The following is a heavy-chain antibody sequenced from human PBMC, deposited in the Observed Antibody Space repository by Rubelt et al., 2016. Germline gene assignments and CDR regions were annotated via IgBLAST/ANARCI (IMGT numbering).Heavy chain of an antibody. D-gene: IGHD3-22*01. CDR2: IFGGGST. Sequence: GGGLVQPGRSLRLSCAASGFTFSDYLMHWVRQAPGKGLEWVSHIFGGGSTYYADSVKGRCTISRDHSKNTLFLEMNSLRAEDTAVYYCVQGMRDSTAYYAPLYWGQGTLVTVSP. V-gene: IGHV3-66*01. CDR1: GFTFSDYL. CDR3: VQGMRDSTAYYAPLY. J-gene: IGHJ4*02.